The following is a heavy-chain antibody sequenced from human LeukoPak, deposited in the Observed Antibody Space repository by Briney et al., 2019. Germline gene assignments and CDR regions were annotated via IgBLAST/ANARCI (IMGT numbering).Heavy chain of an antibody. CDR1: GFTFSNAW. CDR2: IYTSGST. J-gene: IGHJ4*02. V-gene: IGHV4-4*08. D-gene: IGHD3-3*01. CDR3: AREYDFWSGLDY. Sequence: GSLRLSCAASGFTFSNAWMTWVRQAPGKGLEWIGRIYTSGSTNYNPSLKSRVTISVDTSKNQFSLKLSSVTAADTAVYYCAREYDFWSGLDYWGQGTLVTVSS.